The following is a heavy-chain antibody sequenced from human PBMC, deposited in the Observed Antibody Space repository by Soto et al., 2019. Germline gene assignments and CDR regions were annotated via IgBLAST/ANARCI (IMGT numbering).Heavy chain of an antibody. CDR2: IVPMNGSP. J-gene: IGHJ4*02. CDR3: AFAPNWTYVPTRY. CDR1: GGMFYSSA. V-gene: IGHV1-69*13. D-gene: IGHD2-2*01. Sequence: SVKVSCPASGGMFYSSAINWVRQAPGQGLEWMGGIVPMNGSPKYAQEFLGRVTISADASATTAYMDLSGLKSEDTAVYYCAFAPNWTYVPTRYWGRGTQVTVSS.